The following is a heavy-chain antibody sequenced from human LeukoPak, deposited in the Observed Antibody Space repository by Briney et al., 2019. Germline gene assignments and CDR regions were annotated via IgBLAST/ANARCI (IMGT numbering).Heavy chain of an antibody. CDR1: GGSISSYY. CDR3: TRSRGFDYDSSGYLLGDFDY. Sequence: SETLSLTCTVSGGSISSYYWSWTRQPAGKGLEWIGRIYTSGSTNYNPSLKSRVTMSVDTSKNQFSLKLSSVTAADTAVYYCTRSRGFDYDSSGYLLGDFDYWGQGTLVTVSS. J-gene: IGHJ4*02. CDR2: IYTSGST. D-gene: IGHD3-22*01. V-gene: IGHV4-4*07.